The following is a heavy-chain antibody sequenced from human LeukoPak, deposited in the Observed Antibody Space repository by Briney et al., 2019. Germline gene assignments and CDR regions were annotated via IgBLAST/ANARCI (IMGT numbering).Heavy chain of an antibody. V-gene: IGHV3-23*01. Sequence: GGSLRLSCAASGFTFSSYAMSWVRQAPGKGLEWASAISGSGGSTYYADSVKGRFTISRDNSKNTLYLQMNSLRAEDTAVYYCAKKSHYYGSGSYFDYWGQGTLVTVSS. J-gene: IGHJ4*02. D-gene: IGHD3-10*01. CDR1: GFTFSSYA. CDR3: AKKSHYYGSGSYFDY. CDR2: ISGSGGST.